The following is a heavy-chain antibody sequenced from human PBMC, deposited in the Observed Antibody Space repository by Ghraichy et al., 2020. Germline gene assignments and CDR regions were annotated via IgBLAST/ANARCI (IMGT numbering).Heavy chain of an antibody. CDR2: ISYDGSNK. J-gene: IGHJ4*02. Sequence: SLNISCAASGFTFSSYGMHWVRQAPGKGLEWVAVISYDGSNKYYADSVKGRFTISRDNSKNTLYLQMNSLRAEDTAVYYCAKERITMVRRDFDYWGQGTLVTVSS. CDR3: AKERITMVRRDFDY. D-gene: IGHD3-10*01. CDR1: GFTFSSYG. V-gene: IGHV3-30*18.